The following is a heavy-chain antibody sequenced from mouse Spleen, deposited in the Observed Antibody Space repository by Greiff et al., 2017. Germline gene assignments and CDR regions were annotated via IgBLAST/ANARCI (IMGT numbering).Heavy chain of an antibody. V-gene: IGHV1-7*01. Sequence: VQVVESGAELAKPGASVKMSCKASGYTFTSYWMHWVKQRPGQGLEWIGYINPSTGYTEYNQKFKDKATLTADKSSSTAYMQLSSLTSEDSAVYYCARYGLYGPWFAYWGQGTTLTVSS. J-gene: IGHJ2*01. CDR2: INPSTGYT. D-gene: IGHD1-2*01. CDR3: ARYGLYGPWFAY. CDR1: GYTFTSYW.